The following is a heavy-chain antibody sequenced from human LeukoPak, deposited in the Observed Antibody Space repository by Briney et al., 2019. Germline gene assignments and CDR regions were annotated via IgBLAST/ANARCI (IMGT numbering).Heavy chain of an antibody. CDR1: GFTFSSYA. D-gene: IGHD2-21*01. CDR3: AKDIPTGTNPVVVIAADAFDI. J-gene: IGHJ3*02. Sequence: QAGGSLRLSCAASGFTFSSYAMSWVRQAPGKGLEWVSAISGSGGSTYYADSVKGRFTISRDNSKNTLYLQMNSLRAEDTAVYYCAKDIPTGTNPVVVIAADAFDIWGQGTMVTVSS. CDR2: ISGSGGST. V-gene: IGHV3-23*01.